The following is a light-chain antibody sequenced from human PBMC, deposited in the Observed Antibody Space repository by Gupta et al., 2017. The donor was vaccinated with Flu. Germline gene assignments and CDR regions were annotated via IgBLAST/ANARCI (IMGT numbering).Light chain of an antibody. J-gene: IGKJ4*01. CDR3: QQYYMYPLT. Sequence: DIQLTQSPSSLSASVGGRVTITCRASQDVTSSLAWFQQKPGRAPKSLIHGATSLQSGVPSKFSASGSETDFSLTIISLQPEDFATYYCQQYYMYPLTFGGGTRVEI. CDR2: GAT. V-gene: IGKV1-16*02. CDR1: QDVTSS.